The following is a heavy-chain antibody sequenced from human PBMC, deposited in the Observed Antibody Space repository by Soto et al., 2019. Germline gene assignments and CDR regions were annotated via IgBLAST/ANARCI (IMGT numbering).Heavy chain of an antibody. CDR3: ARVGLLSGAEFLTGYYVD. J-gene: IGHJ4*02. CDR2: ISAYNGNT. D-gene: IGHD3-9*01. CDR1: GYTFTSYG. V-gene: IGHV1-18*01. Sequence: KPQASVKVSCKASGYTFTSYGISWVRQAPGQGLEWMGWISAYNGNTNYAQKLQGRVTMTTDTSTSTAYMELRSLRSDDTAVYYCARVGLLSGAEFLTGYYVDWGQGTLVTVSS.